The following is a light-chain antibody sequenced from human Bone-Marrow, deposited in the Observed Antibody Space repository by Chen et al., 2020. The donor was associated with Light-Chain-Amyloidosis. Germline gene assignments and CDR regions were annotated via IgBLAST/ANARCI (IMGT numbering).Light chain of an antibody. V-gene: IGLV3-25*03. J-gene: IGLJ2*01. Sequence: SYELTQPPSVSVSPGQTARITCSGDDLPTKYAYWYQQKPGQAPVLVIHRDTERPSGISERFSGSSSGTTATLTISGVQAEDEDDYHCQSADSSGTYGVIFGGGTKLPVL. CDR1: DLPTKY. CDR2: RDT. CDR3: QSADSSGTYGVI.